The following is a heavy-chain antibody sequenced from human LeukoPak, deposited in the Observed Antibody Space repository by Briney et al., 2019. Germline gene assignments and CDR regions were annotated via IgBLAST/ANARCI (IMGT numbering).Heavy chain of an antibody. CDR1: GFTFSSYS. CDR3: ARHGVAIPNYYYYYMDV. Sequence: GGSLRLSCAASGFTFSSYSMNWVRQAPGKGLEWVSSISSSSSYIYYADSVRGRFTISRDNAKNSLYLQMNSLRAEDTAVYYCARHGVAIPNYYYYYMDVWGKGTTVTVSS. J-gene: IGHJ6*03. CDR2: ISSSSSYI. V-gene: IGHV3-21*01. D-gene: IGHD3-3*01.